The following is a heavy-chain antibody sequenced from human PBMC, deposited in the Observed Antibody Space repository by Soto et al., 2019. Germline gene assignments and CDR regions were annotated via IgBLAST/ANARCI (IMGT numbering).Heavy chain of an antibody. D-gene: IGHD5-12*01. CDR3: ARRSIVATIFSDAFDI. CDR1: GGSISSYY. V-gene: IGHV4-59*08. CDR2: IYYSGST. Sequence: SETLSLTCTVSGGSISSYYWSWIRQPPGKGLEWNEYIYYSGSTNYNPYPKSRFTISVDTSKNQFSLKLSSVTAADTAVYYCARRSIVATIFSDAFDIWGQGTMVTVSS. J-gene: IGHJ3*02.